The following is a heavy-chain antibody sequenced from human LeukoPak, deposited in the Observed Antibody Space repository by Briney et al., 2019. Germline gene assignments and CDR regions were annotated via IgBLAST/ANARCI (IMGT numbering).Heavy chain of an antibody. CDR1: GFTFSSYA. D-gene: IGHD2-2*01. CDR2: VSPSGGRT. J-gene: IGHJ4*02. V-gene: IGHV3-23*01. Sequence: GGSLRLSCGASGFTFSSYAMSWVRQTPGRGLEWVAGVSPSGGRTIYADSAEGRFTISRDNPNDTVYLQLSSLRAEDSALYYCAEVRGFYCSSPACYYYDAWGQGTPVTVSS. CDR3: AEVRGFYCSSPACYYYDA.